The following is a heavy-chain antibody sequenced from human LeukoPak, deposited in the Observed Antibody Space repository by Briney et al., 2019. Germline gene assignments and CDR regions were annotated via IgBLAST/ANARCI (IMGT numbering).Heavy chain of an antibody. J-gene: IGHJ6*03. CDR1: GFTFSNYA. CDR3: AKGMYYDSSGYRYYYYYMDV. Sequence: GGSLRLSCAASGFTFSNYAMSWVRQAPGKGLEWVSSIRGSGDTTYYADSVKGRFTVSRDNSENTLYLQMNSLRAEDTAVYYCAKGMYYDSSGYRYYYYYMDVWGKGTTVTVSS. D-gene: IGHD3-22*01. CDR2: IRGSGDTT. V-gene: IGHV3-23*01.